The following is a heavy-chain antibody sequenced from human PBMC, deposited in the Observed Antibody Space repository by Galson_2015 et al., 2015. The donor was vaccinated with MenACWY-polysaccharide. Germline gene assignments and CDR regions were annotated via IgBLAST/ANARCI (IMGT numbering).Heavy chain of an antibody. J-gene: IGHJ4*02. Sequence: SLRLSCAASGFTVSSNYMTWVRQAPGKGLEWVSVIYSGGSTYYADSVKGRFTISSDKSKNTVYLQMNSLRAEDTAVYYCARDSQAVAGRDYWGQGTLVTVSS. V-gene: IGHV3-66*01. D-gene: IGHD6-13*01. CDR3: ARDSQAVAGRDY. CDR1: GFTVSSNY. CDR2: IYSGGST.